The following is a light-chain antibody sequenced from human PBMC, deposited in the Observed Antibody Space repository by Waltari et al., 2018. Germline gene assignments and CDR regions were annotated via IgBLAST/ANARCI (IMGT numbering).Light chain of an antibody. CDR1: QSISCW. J-gene: IGKJ5*01. V-gene: IGKV1-5*03. CDR3: QHYNSYSPIT. Sequence: DIQMTQSPSTPSASIGDRVTITCRASQSISCWLAWYQQKPGKAPNLLIFKASNLQSGVPSRFSGSGSGTDFTLTISSLQPDDFATYYCQHYNSYSPITFGQGTRLEIK. CDR2: KAS.